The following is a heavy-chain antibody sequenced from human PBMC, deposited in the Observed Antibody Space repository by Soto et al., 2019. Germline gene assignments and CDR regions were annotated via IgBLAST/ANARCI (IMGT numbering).Heavy chain of an antibody. J-gene: IGHJ3*02. Sequence: SETLSLTCTVSGGSISSGGYYWSWIRQHPGKGLEWIGYIYYSGSTYYNPSLKSRVTISVDTSKNQFSLKLSSVTAADTAVYYCARGDYGDYSFDIWGQGTMVTVSS. CDR2: IYYSGST. D-gene: IGHD4-17*01. CDR1: GGSISSGGYY. CDR3: ARGDYGDYSFDI. V-gene: IGHV4-31*03.